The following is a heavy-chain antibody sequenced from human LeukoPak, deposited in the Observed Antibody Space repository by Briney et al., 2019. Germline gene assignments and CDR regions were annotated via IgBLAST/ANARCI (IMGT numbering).Heavy chain of an antibody. CDR2: INPNSGGT. Sequence: VASVKVSCKASGYTFTGYYMHWVRQAPGQGLEWMGRINPNSGGTNYAQKFQGRVTVTRDTSTSTVHMELSGLRSEDTAVYYCARDQEAFDYWGQGTLVTVSS. J-gene: IGHJ4*02. CDR1: GYTFTGYY. V-gene: IGHV1-2*06. CDR3: ARDQEAFDY.